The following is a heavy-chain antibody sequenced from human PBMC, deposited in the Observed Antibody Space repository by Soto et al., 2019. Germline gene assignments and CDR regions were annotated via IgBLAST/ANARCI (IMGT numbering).Heavy chain of an antibody. V-gene: IGHV4-30-4*01. CDR1: GGSISSGDYY. J-gene: IGHJ5*02. Sequence: TLSLTCTVSGGSISSGDYYWSWIRQPPGKGLEWIGYIYYSGSTYYNPSLKSRVTISVDTSKNQFSLKLSSVTAADTAVYYCASSLYYYVSSGYYLEWFDPWGQGTLVTVSS. CDR3: ASSLYYYVSSGYYLEWFDP. CDR2: IYYSGST. D-gene: IGHD3-22*01.